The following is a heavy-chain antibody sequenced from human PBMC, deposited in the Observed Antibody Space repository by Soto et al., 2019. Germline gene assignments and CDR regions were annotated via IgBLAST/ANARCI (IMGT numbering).Heavy chain of an antibody. Sequence: QVQLVQSGVEVKKPGASVKVSCKASGYIFTSYGISWVRQAPGQGLEWMGWISGYNGNTNYAQKLQGRVTMTTDTSTSTAFMELRSLRSDDTALYYCARASYYYDSSGYYYVSHFDYWGQGTLVTVSS. CDR3: ARASYYYDSSGYYYVSHFDY. CDR2: ISGYNGNT. V-gene: IGHV1-18*01. J-gene: IGHJ4*02. D-gene: IGHD3-22*01. CDR1: GYIFTSYG.